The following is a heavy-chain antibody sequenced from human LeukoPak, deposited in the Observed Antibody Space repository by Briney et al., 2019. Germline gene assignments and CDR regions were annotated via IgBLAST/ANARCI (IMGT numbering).Heavy chain of an antibody. CDR1: GFTFSNYA. CDR3: ARDSGNYLDAFDI. CDR2: VFFDGTIQ. V-gene: IGHV3-30*04. J-gene: IGHJ3*02. D-gene: IGHD1-7*01. Sequence: GGSLRLSCAASGFTFSNYAMHWVRQAPGKGLEWVAVVFFDGTIQYYADAVKGRFTISRDNSKNTLYLQMNSLRAEDTAVYYCARDSGNYLDAFDIWGQGTMVTVSS.